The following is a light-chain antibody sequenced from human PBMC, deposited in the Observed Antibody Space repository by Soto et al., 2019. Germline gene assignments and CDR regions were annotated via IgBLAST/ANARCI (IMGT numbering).Light chain of an antibody. Sequence: QSALTQPASVSGSPGQSITISCTGTSSDVGGYNYVSWYQQHPGKAPKLMIYDVSNRPSGVSNRFSGSNSGNTASLTISGLQADDEDDYYCSSYTSSSRLYVFGTGTKLTVL. J-gene: IGLJ1*01. CDR3: SSYTSSSRLYV. CDR2: DVS. V-gene: IGLV2-14*01. CDR1: SSDVGGYNY.